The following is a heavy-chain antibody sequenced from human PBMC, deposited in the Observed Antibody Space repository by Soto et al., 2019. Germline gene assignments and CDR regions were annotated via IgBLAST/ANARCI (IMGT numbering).Heavy chain of an antibody. V-gene: IGHV3-33*01. CDR2: IWYDGSNK. CDR1: GFTFSSYG. J-gene: IGHJ6*02. Sequence: QVQLVESGGGVVQPGRTLRLSCAASGFTFSSYGMHWVRQAPGKGLEWVAVIWYDGSNKYYADSVKGRFTSSRDNSKNTLYLQMNSLRAEDTAVYYCARDRQWLGYYYYGMDVWGQGTTVTVSS. CDR3: ARDRQWLGYYYYGMDV. D-gene: IGHD6-19*01.